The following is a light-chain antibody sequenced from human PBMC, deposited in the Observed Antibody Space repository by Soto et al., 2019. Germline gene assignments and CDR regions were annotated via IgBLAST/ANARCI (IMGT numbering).Light chain of an antibody. Sequence: EIVLTQSPGTLSLSPGERATLSCRASQSVSSSYLAWYQQKPGQAPRLLMYGASSRATGIQDRFSGSGSGTDFTLTSNRLEPEDFAVYYCQQYGSSPLFTFGPGTKVDIK. V-gene: IGKV3-20*01. J-gene: IGKJ3*01. CDR3: QQYGSSPLFT. CDR2: GAS. CDR1: QSVSSSY.